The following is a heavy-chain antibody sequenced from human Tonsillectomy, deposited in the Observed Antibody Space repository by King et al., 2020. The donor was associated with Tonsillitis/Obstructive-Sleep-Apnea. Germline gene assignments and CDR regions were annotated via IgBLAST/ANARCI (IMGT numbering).Heavy chain of an antibody. J-gene: IGHJ2*01. Sequence: VQLVESGGDFVQPGRSLRLYCAASGFTFDDYAMHWVRQAPGKSLEWVSRIRWNSISINYADSVKGRCTLSRDKAKNSLYLQMNSLRAEDTALYFCTKELHPFLFFDLWGRGTLVTVSS. CDR1: GFTFDDYA. V-gene: IGHV3-9*01. CDR3: TKELHPFLFFDL. CDR2: IRWNSISI.